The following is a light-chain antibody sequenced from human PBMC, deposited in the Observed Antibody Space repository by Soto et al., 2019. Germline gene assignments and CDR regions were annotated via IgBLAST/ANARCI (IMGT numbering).Light chain of an antibody. Sequence: QSALTQPPSVSGSPGQSVTISCTGTSSDVGGYNYVSWYQQHPGKAPKVMIYDVSKRPSGVPDRFSGSKSGNTASLTISGLQAYDEADYYCCSYAVSLEVFGTVTNVTVL. CDR3: CSYAVSLEV. CDR2: DVS. V-gene: IGLV2-11*01. CDR1: SSDVGGYNY. J-gene: IGLJ1*01.